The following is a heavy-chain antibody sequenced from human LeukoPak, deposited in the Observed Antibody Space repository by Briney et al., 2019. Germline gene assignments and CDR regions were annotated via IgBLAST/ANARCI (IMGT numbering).Heavy chain of an antibody. CDR2: INRDGSER. CDR3: ARDAVGASHY. V-gene: IGHV3-7*01. CDR1: GLTFVSFW. D-gene: IGHD1-26*01. Sequence: GGSLRLSCAASGLTFVSFWMSWVRQAPGKGLEWVANINRDGSERHYMESLKGRFTISRDNARNSLYLEMNSLRAEDTGVNYCARDAVGASHYWGQGTLVTV. J-gene: IGHJ4*02.